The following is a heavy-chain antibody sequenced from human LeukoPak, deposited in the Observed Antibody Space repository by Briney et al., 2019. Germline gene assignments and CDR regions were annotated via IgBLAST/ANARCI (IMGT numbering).Heavy chain of an antibody. J-gene: IGHJ3*02. CDR3: ARDASAAFDI. V-gene: IGHV3-11*04. Sequence: PGGSLRLSCAASGCTFSDYHMSWIREAPGKGLEWVSDIRSGGSSIYYEDSVKGRFTISRDNAKKSLFLQMNSLRAEDTAVYYCARDASAAFDIWGQGTMVTVSS. CDR2: IRSGGSSI. CDR1: GCTFSDYH.